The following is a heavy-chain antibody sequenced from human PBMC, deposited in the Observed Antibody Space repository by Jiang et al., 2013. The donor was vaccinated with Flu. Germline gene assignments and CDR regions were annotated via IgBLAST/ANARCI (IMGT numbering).Heavy chain of an antibody. J-gene: IGHJ4*02. Sequence: GGGLVKPGGSLRLSCAASGFTFSSYSMNWVRQAPGKGLEWVSSISSSSSYIYYADSVKGRFTISRDNAKNTLYLQMNSLRTEDTAVYYCAKGVTSSSSGIDYWGQGTLVTVSS. CDR1: GFTFSSYS. CDR3: AKGVTSSSSGIDY. CDR2: ISSSSSYI. V-gene: IGHV3-21*04. D-gene: IGHD6-6*01.